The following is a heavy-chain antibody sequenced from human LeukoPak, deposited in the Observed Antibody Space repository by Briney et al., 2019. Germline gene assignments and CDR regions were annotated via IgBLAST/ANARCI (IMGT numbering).Heavy chain of an antibody. V-gene: IGHV4-4*07. CDR2: IYSSGST. D-gene: IGHD2-2*01. J-gene: IGHJ6*03. Sequence: PSETLSLTCTVSTGSISGYYWGWIRQPAGKGLEYIGRIYSSGSTDYNPSLKSRVTISVDKSKNQYSLKLSSVTAADTAVYYCARERYQLILGYFYYYMDVWGKGTTVTVSS. CDR1: TGSISGYY. CDR3: ARERYQLILGYFYYYMDV.